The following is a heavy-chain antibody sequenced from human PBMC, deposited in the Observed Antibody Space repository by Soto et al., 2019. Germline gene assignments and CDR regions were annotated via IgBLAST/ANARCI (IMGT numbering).Heavy chain of an antibody. CDR3: AEGGLLLVPPPVNPASSSSAMDV. D-gene: IGHD3-10*01. Sequence: QVQLVQSGAEVKKPGSSVRVSCKASGDMFDTYTITWMRQAPGRGLEWVGGIIPRSAKSNYAQKFEGRVTLPPTKPPGQATLELTGLEPDAPAFYYCAEGGLLLVPPPVNPASSSSAMDVWAKELRSPSP. CDR2: IIPRSAKS. CDR1: GDMFDTYT. J-gene: IGHJ6*02. V-gene: IGHV1-69*12.